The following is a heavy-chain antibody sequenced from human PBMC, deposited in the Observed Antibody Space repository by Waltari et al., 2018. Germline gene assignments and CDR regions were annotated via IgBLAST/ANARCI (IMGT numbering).Heavy chain of an antibody. CDR2: MQYRGST. J-gene: IGHJ1*01. D-gene: IGHD4-17*01. CDR3: GRIAFGDDGGYFQH. Sequence: QLQLQESGPGLVKPSETLSLTCTVSGGSISTNYNWGWIRQPPGKGLEWMGNMQYRGSTFYNPSLKSQVTISLDTSKNQFSLRLTSVGAADTAVYFCGRIAFGDDGGYFQHWGQGTLVTVSS. V-gene: IGHV4-39*01. CDR1: GGSISTNYN.